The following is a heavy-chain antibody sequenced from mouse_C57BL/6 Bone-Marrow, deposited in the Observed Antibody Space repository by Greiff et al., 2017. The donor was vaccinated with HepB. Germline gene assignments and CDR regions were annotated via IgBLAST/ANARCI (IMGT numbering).Heavy chain of an antibody. CDR3: ARSFITTVVAYYFDY. J-gene: IGHJ2*01. Sequence: QVQLQQSGAELARPGASVKLSCKASGYTFTSYGISWVKQRTGQGLEWIGEIYPRSGNTYYNEKFKGKATLTADESSSKAYMELRSLTSEDSAVYFCARSFITTVVAYYFDYWGQGTTLTVSS. CDR2: IYPRSGNT. CDR1: GYTFTSYG. V-gene: IGHV1-81*01. D-gene: IGHD1-1*01.